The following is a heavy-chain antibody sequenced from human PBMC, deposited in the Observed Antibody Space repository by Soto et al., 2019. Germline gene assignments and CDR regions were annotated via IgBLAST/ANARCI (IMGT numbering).Heavy chain of an antibody. CDR3: ASLMGNSYDAFDI. D-gene: IGHD6-13*01. J-gene: IGHJ3*02. CDR2: INHSGST. Sequence: SETLSLTCAVYGGSFSGYYWSWIRQPPGKGLEWIGEINHSGSTNYNPSLKSRVTISVDTSKNQFSLKMSSVTAADSAVYDCASLMGNSYDAFDIWGQGKMVTVSS. CDR1: GGSFSGYY. V-gene: IGHV4-34*01.